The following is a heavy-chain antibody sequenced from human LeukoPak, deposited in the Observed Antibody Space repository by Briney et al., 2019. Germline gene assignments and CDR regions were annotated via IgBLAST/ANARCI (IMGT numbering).Heavy chain of an antibody. Sequence: SVTVSCQASGGTFISYAISWVRQAPGQGLEWMGGIIPIFGTANYAQKFQGRVTNTADESTSTAYMELSSLRSEDTAVYYCARWSYYGSGSYYNMGYYYYYGMDVWGKGTTVTVSS. J-gene: IGHJ6*04. CDR1: GGTFISYA. CDR3: ARWSYYGSGSYYNMGYYYYYGMDV. CDR2: IIPIFGTA. D-gene: IGHD3-10*01. V-gene: IGHV1-69*01.